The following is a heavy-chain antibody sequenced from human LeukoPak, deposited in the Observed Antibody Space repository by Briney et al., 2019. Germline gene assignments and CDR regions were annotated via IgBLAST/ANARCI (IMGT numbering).Heavy chain of an antibody. CDR1: GFAFRNYA. D-gene: IGHD1-1*01. CDR2: LISSGDTT. J-gene: IGHJ6*03. Sequence: GGSLRLSCAASGFAFRNYAMSWVRQAPGKGLEWVSSLISSGDTTYYADSVKGRFTISRDNAKNSLSLQMNSLRAEDTAVYYCARDRLLEDRDYNSYYYMDVWGIGTTVTVSS. CDR3: ARDRLLEDRDYNSYYYMDV. V-gene: IGHV3-23*01.